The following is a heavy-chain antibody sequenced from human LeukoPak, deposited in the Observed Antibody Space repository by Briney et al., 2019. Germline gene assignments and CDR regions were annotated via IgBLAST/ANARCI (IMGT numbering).Heavy chain of an antibody. J-gene: IGHJ1*01. V-gene: IGHV4-34*01. Sequence: GSLRLSCAASGFTFSSHTMSWVRQAPGKGLEWIGEINHSGSTNYNPSLKSRVTISVDTSKNQFSLKLSSVTAADTAVYYCARADCSSTSCYTPAEYFQHWGQGTLVTVSS. CDR1: GFTFSSHT. CDR3: ARADCSSTSCYTPAEYFQH. D-gene: IGHD2-2*02. CDR2: INHSGST.